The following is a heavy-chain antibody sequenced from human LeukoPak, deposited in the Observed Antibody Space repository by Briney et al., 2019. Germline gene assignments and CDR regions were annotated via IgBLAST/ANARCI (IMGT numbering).Heavy chain of an antibody. V-gene: IGHV1-24*01. CDR3: ARAPGPDIVVVPAADFDY. CDR2: FDPEDGET. CDR1: GYTLTELS. Sequence: ASVKVSCKVSGYTLTELSMHWVRQAPGKGLEWMGGFDPEDGETIYAQKFQGRVTMTRDTSTSTVYMELSSLRSEDTAVYYCARAPGPDIVVVPAADFDYWGQGTLVTVSS. D-gene: IGHD2-2*01. J-gene: IGHJ4*02.